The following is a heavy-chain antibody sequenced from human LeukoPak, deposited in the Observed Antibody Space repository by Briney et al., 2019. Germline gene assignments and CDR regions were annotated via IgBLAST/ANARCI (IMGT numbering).Heavy chain of an antibody. CDR1: GFTFGTFS. J-gene: IGHJ4*02. V-gene: IGHV3-48*04. D-gene: IGHD1-26*01. Sequence: GGSLTLSCTGSGFTFGTFSMNWVRQAPGKGPEWLSYISSDSTTIPNADSVKGRFITTRDNTKNSLYLQLSNLRVEDTALYYCARGTGTYYYWGQGALVSVSS. CDR2: ISSDSTTI. CDR3: ARGTGTYYY.